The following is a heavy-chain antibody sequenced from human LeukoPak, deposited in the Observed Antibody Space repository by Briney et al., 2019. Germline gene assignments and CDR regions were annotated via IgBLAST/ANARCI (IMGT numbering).Heavy chain of an antibody. Sequence: SETLSLTCTVAGDSISSSSYYWGWIRQPPGKGLEWIGYIYYSGSTNYNPSLKSRVTISVDTSKNQFSLKLSSVTAADTAVYYCARGLRGVRGAFDYWGQGTLVTVSS. D-gene: IGHD3-10*01. CDR1: GDSISSSSYY. CDR2: IYYSGST. CDR3: ARGLRGVRGAFDY. J-gene: IGHJ4*02. V-gene: IGHV4-61*05.